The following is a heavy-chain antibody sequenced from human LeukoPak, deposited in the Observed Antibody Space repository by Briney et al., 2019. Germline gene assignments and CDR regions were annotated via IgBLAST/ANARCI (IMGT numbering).Heavy chain of an antibody. V-gene: IGHV3-30*03. CDR1: GFNFIDYS. Sequence: GGSLRLSCAASGFNFIDYSMNWVRQAPGKGLEGVTVIALDGSRKIYADSVKGRFTISRDNSKNTVSLQMNSLGVEDTAVYYCARDQGDASGWFFDYWGQGARVIVSS. CDR2: IALDGSRK. J-gene: IGHJ4*02. CDR3: ARDQGDASGWFFDY. D-gene: IGHD6-19*01.